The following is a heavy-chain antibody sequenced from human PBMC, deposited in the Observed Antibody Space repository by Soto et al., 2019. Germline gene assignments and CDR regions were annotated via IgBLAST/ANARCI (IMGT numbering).Heavy chain of an antibody. Sequence: PSETLSLTCTVSGGSISSGGYYWSWIRQHPGKGLEWIGYIYYSGSTYYNPSLESRVTISVDTSKNQFSPKLSSVTAADTAVYYCARGRVDYYGSGSYPRDAFDIWGQGTMVTVSS. V-gene: IGHV4-31*03. CDR1: GGSISSGGYY. CDR3: ARGRVDYYGSGSYPRDAFDI. CDR2: IYYSGST. D-gene: IGHD3-10*01. J-gene: IGHJ3*02.